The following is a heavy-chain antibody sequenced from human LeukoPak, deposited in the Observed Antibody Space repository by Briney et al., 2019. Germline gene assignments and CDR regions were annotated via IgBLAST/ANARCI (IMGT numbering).Heavy chain of an antibody. CDR1: GFTFSTYW. J-gene: IGHJ2*01. Sequence: GGSLRLSCVGSGFTFSTYWMSWVRQAPGKGLEWVANTKQDGSEKYYVDSVKGRFSISRDNAKNSLYLQMNSLRAEDTAVYYCARDSSSPYWYFNLWGRGTLVTVSS. CDR3: ARDSSSPYWYFNL. CDR2: TKQDGSEK. V-gene: IGHV3-7*01.